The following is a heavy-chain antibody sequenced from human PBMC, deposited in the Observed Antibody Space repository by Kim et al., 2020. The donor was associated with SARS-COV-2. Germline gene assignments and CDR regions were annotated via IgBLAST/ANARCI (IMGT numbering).Heavy chain of an antibody. CDR2: P. J-gene: IGHJ4*02. D-gene: IGHD1-26*01. Sequence: PTYAQGFTGRFVFSLDTSVSTAYLQISSLKAEDTAVYYCARAPGGSYYDYWGQGTLVTVSS. CDR3: ARAPGGSYYDY. V-gene: IGHV7-4-1*02.